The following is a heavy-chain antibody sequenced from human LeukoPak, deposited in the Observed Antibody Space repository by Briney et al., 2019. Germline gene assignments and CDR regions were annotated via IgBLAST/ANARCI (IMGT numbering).Heavy chain of an antibody. V-gene: IGHV1-69*01. D-gene: IGHD3-22*01. CDR2: IIPIFGTA. J-gene: IGHJ4*02. Sequence: SVTVSFKASGGTFSSYAISWVRQAPGQGLEWMGGIIPIFGTANYAQKFQGRVTITADESTSTAYMELSSLRSEDTAVYYCARGVSGNYYDSSGYDYWGQGTLVTVSS. CDR1: GGTFSSYA. CDR3: ARGVSGNYYDSSGYDY.